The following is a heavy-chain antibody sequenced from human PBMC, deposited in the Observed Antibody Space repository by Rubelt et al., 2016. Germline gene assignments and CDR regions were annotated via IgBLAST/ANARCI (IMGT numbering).Heavy chain of an antibody. J-gene: IGHJ3*02. V-gene: IGHV5-51*01. D-gene: IGHD1-26*01. Sequence: EVQLVQSGAEVKKPGESLKISCKGSGYSFTTYWIGWVRQMPGKGLECMGIIYPGDSDNSYSPSFHGPVTISADKSISTAYLQWSSLKASDTAMYYCARLRGSPQGAASDIWGQGTMVTVSS. CDR2: IYPGDSDN. CDR3: ARLRGSPQGAASDI. CDR1: GYSFTTYW.